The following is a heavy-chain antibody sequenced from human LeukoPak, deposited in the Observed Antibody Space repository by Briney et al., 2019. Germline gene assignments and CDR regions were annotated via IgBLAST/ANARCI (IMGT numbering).Heavy chain of an antibody. CDR2: VWNDGSTR. J-gene: IGHJ3*01. CDR3: AKDVNAHYPRAHAVHV. CDR1: VFTLRNYV. D-gene: IGHD4/OR15-4a*01. Sequence: GGSLRLSSAAHVFTLRNYVIPTVRQAPGKGLEWVAYVWNDGSTRWYADSVKGRFTVSRDNSRNTLYLQMDSLRVEDRALYYRAKDVNAHYPRAHAVHVWGQGTMVTVSS. V-gene: IGHV3-30*02.